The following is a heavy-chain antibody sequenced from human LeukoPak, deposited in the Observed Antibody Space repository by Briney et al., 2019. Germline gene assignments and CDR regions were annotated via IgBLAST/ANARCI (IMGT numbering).Heavy chain of an antibody. D-gene: IGHD3-22*01. Sequence: SETLSLTCGVSGDSISSYYWSWIRQPPGKGLEWIGYVHYTGSTNYNPSLKSRVTISVDTSKNQFSLRLTSVTAADTAVYYCARDVYDSSGYYLLGDNWGQGTLVTVSS. CDR3: ARDVYDSSGYYLLGDN. V-gene: IGHV4-59*01. CDR2: VHYTGST. J-gene: IGHJ4*02. CDR1: GDSISSYY.